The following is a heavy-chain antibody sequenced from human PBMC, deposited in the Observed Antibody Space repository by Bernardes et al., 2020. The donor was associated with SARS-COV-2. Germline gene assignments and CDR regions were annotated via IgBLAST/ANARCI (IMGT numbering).Heavy chain of an antibody. Sequence: SLRLSCVASGFSFNSYGFHWVRQAPGKGLEWVAVISYEGSKKYYLDSLMGRFTVSRDNSKNTVYLQMNSLRDDDTAVYYCVKRRAIFELWAGNFDYWGQGTLVTVSS. J-gene: IGHJ4*02. D-gene: IGHD3-3*01. CDR3: VKRRAIFELWAGNFDY. CDR1: GFSFNSYG. V-gene: IGHV3-30*18. CDR2: ISYEGSKK.